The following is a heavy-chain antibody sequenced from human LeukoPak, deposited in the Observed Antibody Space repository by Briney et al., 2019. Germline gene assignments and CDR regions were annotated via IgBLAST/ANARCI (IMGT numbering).Heavy chain of an antibody. CDR3: ARGLLSRDYDSSGFGD. Sequence: SETLSLTCTVSGASISSGDYYWNWIRQSPGKGLGWVGYIYYTGSINYNPSLKSRVIISVDTSKNQFSLNLSSVTAADTAVYDCARGLLSRDYDSSGFGDWGQGTLVTVSS. V-gene: IGHV4-30-4*01. D-gene: IGHD3-22*01. CDR2: IYYTGSI. CDR1: GASISSGDYY. J-gene: IGHJ4*02.